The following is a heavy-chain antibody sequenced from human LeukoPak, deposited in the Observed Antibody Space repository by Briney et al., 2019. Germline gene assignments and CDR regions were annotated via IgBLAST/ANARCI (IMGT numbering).Heavy chain of an antibody. D-gene: IGHD2-2*01. CDR1: GFTFSSYW. CDR3: ARSCSSTSCYEGDYYYYYMDV. J-gene: IGHJ6*03. V-gene: IGHV3-7*01. Sequence: PGGSLRLSCAASGFTFSSYWMSWVRQAPGKGLEWVTNIKQDGSEKYSVDSVKGRFTISRDNAKNSMYLQMNSLRAEDTAVYYCARSCSSTSCYEGDYYYYYMDVWGKGTTVTVSS. CDR2: IKQDGSEK.